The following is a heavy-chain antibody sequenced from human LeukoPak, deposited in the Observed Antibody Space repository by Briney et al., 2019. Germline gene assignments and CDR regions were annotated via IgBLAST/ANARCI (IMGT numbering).Heavy chain of an antibody. V-gene: IGHV1-18*01. CDR1: GYTFTSYG. D-gene: IGHD3-3*01. Sequence: ASVKLSCKASGYTFTSYGISWVRQAPGQGLEWMGWISAYSGNTNYAQKLQDRVTMTTDTPTSTAYMELRSLRSDDTAVYYCARTGGYYDFWSGLFDYWGQGTLVTVSS. CDR3: ARTGGYYDFWSGLFDY. J-gene: IGHJ4*02. CDR2: ISAYSGNT.